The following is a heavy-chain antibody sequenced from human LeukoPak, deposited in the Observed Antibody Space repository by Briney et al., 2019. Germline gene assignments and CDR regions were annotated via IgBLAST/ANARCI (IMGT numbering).Heavy chain of an antibody. CDR1: EFTFSNYA. CDR3: ARDWWLDY. J-gene: IGHJ4*02. D-gene: IGHD2-15*01. V-gene: IGHV3-21*01. CDR2: ISGSSSYI. Sequence: PGGSLRLSCAASEFTFSNYAMTWVRQAPGKGLEWVSAISGSSSYIYYADSVKGRFTISRDNAKNSLYLQMNSLRAEDTAVYYCARDWWLDYWGQGTLVTVSS.